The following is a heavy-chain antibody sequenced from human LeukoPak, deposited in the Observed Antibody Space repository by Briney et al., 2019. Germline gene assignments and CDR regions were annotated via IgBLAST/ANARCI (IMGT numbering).Heavy chain of an antibody. CDR3: ARGVRGGTQYDAFDV. V-gene: IGHV3-7*01. Sequence: GGSLRLSCAASRFTFSNFWMHWVRQAPGKGLEWVANIKQDGTNAYYVDSVKDRFTISRDNAKNSVYLQMNSLRVEDTAVYYCARGVRGGTQYDAFDVWGQGTMVTVSP. CDR1: RFTFSNFW. J-gene: IGHJ3*01. D-gene: IGHD1-7*01. CDR2: IKQDGTNA.